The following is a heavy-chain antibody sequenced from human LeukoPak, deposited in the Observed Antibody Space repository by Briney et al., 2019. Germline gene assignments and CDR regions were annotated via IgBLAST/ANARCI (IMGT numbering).Heavy chain of an antibody. Sequence: GGSLRLSCAASGFTFSRYGMHWVRQAPGTGLEWVAVISYDGSNKYYADSVKGRFTISRDNSKNTLYPQMNSLRAEDTAVYYCAKEILSSMAFDYWGQGTLVTVSS. CDR1: GFTFSRYG. J-gene: IGHJ4*02. D-gene: IGHD2/OR15-2a*01. CDR3: AKEILSSMAFDY. CDR2: ISYDGSNK. V-gene: IGHV3-30*18.